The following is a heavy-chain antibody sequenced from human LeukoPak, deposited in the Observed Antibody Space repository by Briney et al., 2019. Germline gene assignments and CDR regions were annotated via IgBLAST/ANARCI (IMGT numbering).Heavy chain of an antibody. Sequence: PSETLSLTCTVSGGSISSSGYYWGWIRQTPGKGLEWIGSIYYSGSNYHNPSLKSRVSMSVDTSKNQFSLKLSSVTAADTAVYYCASNTATVFDYWGQGALVTVSS. D-gene: IGHD2-21*02. CDR3: ASNTATVFDY. CDR1: GGSISSSGYY. V-gene: IGHV4-39*07. J-gene: IGHJ4*02. CDR2: IYYSGSN.